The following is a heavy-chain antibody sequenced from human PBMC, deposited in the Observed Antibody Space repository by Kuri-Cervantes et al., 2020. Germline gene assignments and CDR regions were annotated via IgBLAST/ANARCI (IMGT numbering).Heavy chain of an antibody. CDR3: ARERITMVRGVTWFDP. D-gene: IGHD3-10*01. Sequence: SETLSLTCALYGGSFSGYYCSWIRQPPGKGLEWIGEINHSGSTNYNPPLKSRVTISVDTSKNQFSLKLSSVTAADTAVYYCARERITMVRGVTWFDPWGQGTLVTVSS. CDR2: INHSGST. J-gene: IGHJ5*02. CDR1: GGSFSGYY. V-gene: IGHV4-34*01.